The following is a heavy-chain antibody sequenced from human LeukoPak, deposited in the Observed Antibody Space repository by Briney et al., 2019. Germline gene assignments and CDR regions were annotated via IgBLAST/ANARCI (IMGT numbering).Heavy chain of an antibody. Sequence: GGSLRLSCAASGFTFSIYAMSWVRQAPGKGLEWVSAISGSGGTTYYADSVKGRFTISRDNSKNTLYLQMNSLRAEDTAVYYCAREEGGKLGIDYYFDYWGQGTLVTVSS. CDR2: ISGSGGTT. CDR1: GFTFSIYA. V-gene: IGHV3-23*01. D-gene: IGHD7-27*01. CDR3: AREEGGKLGIDYYFDY. J-gene: IGHJ4*02.